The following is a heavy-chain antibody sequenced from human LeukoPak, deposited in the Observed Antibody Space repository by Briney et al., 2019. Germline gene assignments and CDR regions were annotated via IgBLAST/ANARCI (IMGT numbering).Heavy chain of an antibody. CDR3: ARPGKVWSGYSFWY. D-gene: IGHD3-3*01. CDR2: INHSGST. Sequence: SETLSLTCAVYGGSFSGYYWSWIRQPPGKGLEWIGEINHSGSTNYNPSLKSRVTISVDTSKNQFSLKLSSVTAADTAVYYCARPGKVWSGYSFWYWGQGTLVTVSS. V-gene: IGHV4-34*01. J-gene: IGHJ4*02. CDR1: GGSFSGYY.